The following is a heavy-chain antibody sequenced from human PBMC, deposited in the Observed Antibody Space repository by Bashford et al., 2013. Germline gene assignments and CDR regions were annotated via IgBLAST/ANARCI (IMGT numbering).Heavy chain of an antibody. V-gene: IGHV4-4*07. D-gene: IGHD3-22*01. J-gene: IGHJ4*02. Sequence: SETLSLTCTVSGGSIGGYYWIWIRQPAGKGPEWIGRIHVGGSSNYNPSLKSRVTMSLDTSMNQFSLQLNSVTAADTAVYYCASGYYYRGDYWGQGTLVTVSS. CDR2: IHVGGSS. CDR3: ASGYYYRGDY. CDR1: GGSIGGYY.